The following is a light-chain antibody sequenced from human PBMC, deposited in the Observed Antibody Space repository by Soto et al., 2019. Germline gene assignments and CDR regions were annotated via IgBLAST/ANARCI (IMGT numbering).Light chain of an antibody. V-gene: IGKV3D-15*01. CDR1: QSVSSN. CDR2: GAS. J-gene: IGKJ4*01. Sequence: EIVMTQSPATLSVSPGERATLSCRASQSVSSNLAWYQQNPGQAPRLLIYGASTRATGIPARFSGSGSGTEFTLTISSLQSEDFAVYSCQKYNKWPLTFGGGTKVEIK. CDR3: QKYNKWPLT.